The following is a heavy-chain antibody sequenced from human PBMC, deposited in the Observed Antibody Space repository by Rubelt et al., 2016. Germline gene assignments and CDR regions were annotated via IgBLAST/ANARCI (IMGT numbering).Heavy chain of an antibody. CDR2: IYYSGST. Sequence: QVQLQESGPGLVKPSQTLSLTCTVSGASISSGGYFWSWIRQHPGKGLEWIGYIYYSGSTSYNPSLKGRVTISVDTTKNQFSLTLRSVTAADTAVYYCARLPGISWFDPWGQGTLVTVSS. CDR3: ARLPGISWFDP. CDR1: GASISSGGYF. V-gene: IGHV4-61*08. D-gene: IGHD7-27*01. J-gene: IGHJ5*02.